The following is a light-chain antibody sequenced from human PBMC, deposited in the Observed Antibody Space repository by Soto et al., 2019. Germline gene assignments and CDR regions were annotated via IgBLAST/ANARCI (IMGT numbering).Light chain of an antibody. J-gene: IGKJ1*01. CDR1: QSIGIN. Sequence: DIDMTQSPSILSVSPGERATLSCRASQSIGINVAWYQQKPGQAPRLLIYGASTRATGSPDRFSASGSATEFTLTISSLQSEDFAVYYCQQYNSYPWTFGQGTKVDIK. CDR2: GAS. CDR3: QQYNSYPWT. V-gene: IGKV3-15*01.